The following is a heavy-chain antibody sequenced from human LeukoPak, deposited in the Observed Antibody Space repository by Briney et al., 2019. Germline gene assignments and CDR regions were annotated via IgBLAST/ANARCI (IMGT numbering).Heavy chain of an antibody. CDR3: ARVKYYDFWSGYYRGYYFDY. D-gene: IGHD3-3*01. CDR1: GGSFSGYY. Sequence: SETLSLTCAVYGGSFSGYYWSWIRQPPGKGLEWIGEINHSGSTNYNPSLKSRVTISVDTSKNQFSLKLSSVTAADTAVYYCARVKYYDFWSGYYRGYYFDYWGQGTLVTVSS. CDR2: INHSGST. J-gene: IGHJ4*02. V-gene: IGHV4-34*01.